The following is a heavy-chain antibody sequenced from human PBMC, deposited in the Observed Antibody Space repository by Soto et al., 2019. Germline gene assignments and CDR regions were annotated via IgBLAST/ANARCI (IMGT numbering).Heavy chain of an antibody. CDR2: ISHTATET. CDR1: GLPFSGYA. Sequence: QGQLMESGGGVVLPGKSLRLSCAASGLPFSGYAMHWVRQAPGTGLEWVASISHTATETFYADSVKGRFTISRDDSKKMVFLQMNNLGLADMAVYHCARVGYGVSLGQGFDPWGQGTLVTVSS. V-gene: IGHV3-30-3*01. D-gene: IGHD3-16*01. J-gene: IGHJ5*02. CDR3: ARVGYGVSLGQGFDP.